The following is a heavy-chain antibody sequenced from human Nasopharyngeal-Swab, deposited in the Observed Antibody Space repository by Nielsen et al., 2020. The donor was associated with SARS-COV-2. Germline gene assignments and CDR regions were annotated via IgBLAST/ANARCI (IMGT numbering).Heavy chain of an antibody. D-gene: IGHD2/OR15-2a*01. J-gene: IGHJ4*02. CDR2: INHSGST. Sequence: SETLSLTCAVYGGSFSGYYWSWIRQPPGKGLEWIGEINHSGSTNYNPSLKSRVTISVDTSKNQFSLKLSSVTAADMAVYYCARGPTYRLWGQGTLVTVSS. CDR3: ARGPTYRL. V-gene: IGHV4-34*01. CDR1: GGSFSGYY.